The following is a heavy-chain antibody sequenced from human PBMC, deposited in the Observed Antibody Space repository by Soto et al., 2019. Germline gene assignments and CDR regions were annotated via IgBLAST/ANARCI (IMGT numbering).Heavy chain of an antibody. CDR3: ARGPYYFDSAGYDY. CDR2: IDHSGST. V-gene: IGHV4-34*01. Sequence: PSETLSLTCSVYGGSFSGYYWNWIRQPPGKGLEWIGEIDHSGSTNYNPSLESRVTISIHTSKNQFSLKLRSLTAADTAAYYCARGPYYFDSAGYDYWGQGTLVTVSS. J-gene: IGHJ4*02. CDR1: GGSFSGYY. D-gene: IGHD3-22*01.